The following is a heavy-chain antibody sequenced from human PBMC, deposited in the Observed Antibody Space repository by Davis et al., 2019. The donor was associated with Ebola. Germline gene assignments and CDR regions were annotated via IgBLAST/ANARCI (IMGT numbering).Heavy chain of an antibody. CDR2: ISAYNGNT. J-gene: IGHJ4*02. V-gene: IGHV1-18*01. Sequence: ASVKVSCKASGGTFSSYAISWVRQAPGQGLEWMGWISAYNGNTNYAQKLQGRVTMTTDTSTSTAYMELRSLRSDDTAVYYCAREGSSNWNYGIGNWGQGTLVTVSS. CDR1: GGTFSSYA. CDR3: AREGSSNWNYGIGN. D-gene: IGHD1-7*01.